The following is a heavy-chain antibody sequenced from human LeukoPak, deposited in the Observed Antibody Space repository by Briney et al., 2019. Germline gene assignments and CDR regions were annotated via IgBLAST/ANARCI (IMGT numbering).Heavy chain of an antibody. CDR2: INPHNGDT. CDR3: ATVGEISVGGGPYYFDY. Sequence: ASVKVSCKASGYTFIGYYLHWLRPAPGQGPERMGWINPHNGDTNYAQKFQGSVTMTRDTTITAAYMELSRMKSDDTAVYYCATVGEISVGGGPYYFDYWGQGTLVTVSS. J-gene: IGHJ4*02. D-gene: IGHD3-16*01. V-gene: IGHV1-2*02. CDR1: GYTFIGYY.